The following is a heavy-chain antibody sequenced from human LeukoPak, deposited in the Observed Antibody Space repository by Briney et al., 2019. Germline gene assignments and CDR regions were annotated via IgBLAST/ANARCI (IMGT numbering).Heavy chain of an antibody. CDR3: ASVILVLGQQLEYYFDY. J-gene: IGHJ4*02. Sequence: GGSLRLSCAASGFTFSSYSMNWVRQAPGKGLEWVSYISGSSSTIYYADSVKGRFTISRDNAKNSLYLQMNSLRAEDTAVYYCASVILVLGQQLEYYFDYWGQGTLVTVSS. CDR1: GFTFSSYS. V-gene: IGHV3-48*04. D-gene: IGHD6-13*01. CDR2: ISGSSSTI.